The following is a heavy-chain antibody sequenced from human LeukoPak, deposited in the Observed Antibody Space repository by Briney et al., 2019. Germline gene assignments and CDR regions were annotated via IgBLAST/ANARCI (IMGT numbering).Heavy chain of an antibody. J-gene: IGHJ6*02. D-gene: IGHD2-15*01. CDR1: GGSISSYY. V-gene: IGHV4-59*01. CDR2: IYYSGST. CDR3: ARVNCSGGSCYSGGYGMDV. Sequence: SETLSLTCTVSGGSISSYYWSWIRQPPGKGLKWIGYIYYSGSTNYNPSLKSRVTISVDTSKNQFSLKLSSVTAADTAVYYCARVNCSGGSCYSGGYGMDVWGQGTTVTVSS.